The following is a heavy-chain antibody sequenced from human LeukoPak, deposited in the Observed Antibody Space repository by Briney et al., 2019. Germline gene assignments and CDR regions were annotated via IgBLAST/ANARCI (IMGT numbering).Heavy chain of an antibody. Sequence: SETLSLTCTVSGVSISSTTYYWGWIRQPPGKGLGWIGTIYYSGSTYYNPSLKSRVTISVGTSKNQFSLKLSSVTAADTAVYYCARHDSSGPYNAFDIWGQGTMVTVSS. J-gene: IGHJ3*02. V-gene: IGHV4-39*01. D-gene: IGHD3-22*01. CDR1: GVSISSTTYY. CDR2: IYYSGST. CDR3: ARHDSSGPYNAFDI.